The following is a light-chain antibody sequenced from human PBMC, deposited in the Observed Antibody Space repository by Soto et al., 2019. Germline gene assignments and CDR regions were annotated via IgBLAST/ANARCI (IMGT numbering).Light chain of an antibody. V-gene: IGKV3-15*01. Sequence: EIVMTQSPATLSVSPGERATLSCRASQSVSSNLAWYQQKPGQAPRLLIYGASTRATGIPARFSGSGSGTEFTLTISSLQSEDFAVYYCQQYNNWHQTFGQGTEVEI. J-gene: IGKJ1*01. CDR3: QQYNNWHQT. CDR2: GAS. CDR1: QSVSSN.